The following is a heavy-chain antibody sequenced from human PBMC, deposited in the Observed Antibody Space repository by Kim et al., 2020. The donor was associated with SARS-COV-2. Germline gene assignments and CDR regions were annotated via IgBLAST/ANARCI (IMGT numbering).Heavy chain of an antibody. D-gene: IGHD3-22*01. CDR3: ARVFYYVFDY. J-gene: IGHJ4*02. CDR2: SEN. Sequence: SENSYVDSVKGRFTISRDDARSSLYLQMNSLRAEDTAVYYCARVFYYVFDYWGQGTLVTVSS. V-gene: IGHV3-7*01.